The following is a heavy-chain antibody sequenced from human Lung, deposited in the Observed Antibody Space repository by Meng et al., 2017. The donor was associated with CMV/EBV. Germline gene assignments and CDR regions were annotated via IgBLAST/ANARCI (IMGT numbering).Heavy chain of an antibody. Sequence: ATSGFPFTQYPMTWVRQAPGKGLEWLSGISNSGAATYYADAVKGRFTISRDNTKNTLYLQMHSLRVEDSALYYCAKDSLTTYNWFDPWGQGTLVTVSS. CDR2: ISNSGAAT. D-gene: IGHD4-17*01. CDR1: GFPFTQYP. J-gene: IGHJ5*02. V-gene: IGHV3-23*01. CDR3: AKDSLTTYNWFDP.